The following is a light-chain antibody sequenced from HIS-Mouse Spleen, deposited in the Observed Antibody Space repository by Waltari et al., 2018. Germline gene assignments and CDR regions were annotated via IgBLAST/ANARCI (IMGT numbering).Light chain of an antibody. CDR3: QTWGTGIPWV. V-gene: IGLV4-69*01. CDR2: LNSDGRH. J-gene: IGLJ3*02. CDR1: SGHSSYA. Sequence: QLVLTQSPSASASLGASVTLTCPLSSGHSSYAIARPPQQPAKGPRYLMKLNSDGRHSKGDGLPDRFSGSSSGAERYLTISSLQSEDEADYYCQTWGTGIPWVFGGGTKLTVL.